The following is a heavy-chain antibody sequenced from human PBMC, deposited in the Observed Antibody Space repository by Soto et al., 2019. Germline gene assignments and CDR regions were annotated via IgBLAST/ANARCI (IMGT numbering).Heavy chain of an antibody. CDR2: ITRSGGTT. D-gene: IGHD6-6*01. Sequence: ELQLLESGGGLVQPGGSLRLSCAASGFTFTISAMSWVRQAPGKGLEWVSTITRSGGTTYYADSVKGRFTISRDNSKNTLYLQMKSLRAEDTAAYYCAQTNIAARPNWVDPWGQGTLVTVSS. J-gene: IGHJ5*02. V-gene: IGHV3-23*01. CDR1: GFTFTISA. CDR3: AQTNIAARPNWVDP.